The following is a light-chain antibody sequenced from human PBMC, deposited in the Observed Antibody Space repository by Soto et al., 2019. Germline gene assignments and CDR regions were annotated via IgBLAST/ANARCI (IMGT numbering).Light chain of an antibody. CDR1: QSISNW. J-gene: IGKJ4*01. Sequence: DIQMTQSPSTLSASVGDRVTITCRASQSISNWLAWYQQKPGKAPNLLIYKASTLESGVPSRFSGSGSGTEFTLTISSLQPDDFATYYCQQYDSSPLTFGGGTKVEIK. CDR3: QQYDSSPLT. V-gene: IGKV1-5*03. CDR2: KAS.